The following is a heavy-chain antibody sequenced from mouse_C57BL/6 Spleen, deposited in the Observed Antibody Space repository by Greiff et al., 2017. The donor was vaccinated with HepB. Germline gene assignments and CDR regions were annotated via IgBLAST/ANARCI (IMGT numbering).Heavy chain of an antibody. Sequence: QVQLQQSGSELRSPGSSVKLSCKDFDSEVFPIAYMSWVRQKPGHGFEWIGGILPSIGRTIYGEKFEDKATLDADTLSNTAYLELNSLTSEDSAIYYCARYDYDGAYWYFDVWGTGTTVTVSS. D-gene: IGHD2-4*01. CDR3: ARYDYDGAYWYFDV. V-gene: IGHV15-2*01. J-gene: IGHJ1*03. CDR2: ILPSIGRT. CDR1: DSEVFPIAY.